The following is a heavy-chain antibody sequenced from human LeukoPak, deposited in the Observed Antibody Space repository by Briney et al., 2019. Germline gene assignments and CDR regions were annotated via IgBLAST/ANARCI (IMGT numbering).Heavy chain of an antibody. J-gene: IGHJ5*02. CDR1: GITVSGNY. CDR2: IYSGGNT. V-gene: IGHV3-66*04. Sequence: PGGSLRLSCAASGITVSGNYMAWVRQAPGKGLEWASVIYSGGNTYHADSVKGRFSTSRDNSKNTVYLQMNGLRVEDTAVYYCARLVTGTTVINSGWFDPWGQGTLVTVSS. CDR3: ARLVTGTTVINSGWFDP. D-gene: IGHD4-23*01.